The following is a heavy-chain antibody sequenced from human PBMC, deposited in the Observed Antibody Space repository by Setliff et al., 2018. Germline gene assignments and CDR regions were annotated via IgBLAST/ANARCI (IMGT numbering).Heavy chain of an antibody. CDR2: INTGSNLI. J-gene: IGHJ3*02. V-gene: IGHV3-48*01. Sequence: GESLKISCAGSGFTFNNYGMTWVRQAPGKGLEWLSYINTGSNLIYYADSVRGRFTISRDNAKNSLYLQMNSLRAEDTAVYYCATSIAAAALHDAFDIWGQGTMVTVSS. D-gene: IGHD6-13*01. CDR3: ATSIAAAALHDAFDI. CDR1: GFTFNNYG.